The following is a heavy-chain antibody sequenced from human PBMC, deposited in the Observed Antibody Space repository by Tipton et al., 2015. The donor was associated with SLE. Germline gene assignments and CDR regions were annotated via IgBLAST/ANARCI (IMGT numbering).Heavy chain of an antibody. Sequence: SLRLSCAASGFTVSSNYMTWVRQTPGKGLEWVSVIYSGGSTHYADSVKGRFTISRDSSKNTVSLQMSSLRIEDTAVYYCARGTSNTWYAADYWGQGSLVPVSS. V-gene: IGHV3-53*05. CDR1: GFTVSSNY. D-gene: IGHD6-13*01. J-gene: IGHJ4*02. CDR3: ARGTSNTWYAADY. CDR2: IYSGGST.